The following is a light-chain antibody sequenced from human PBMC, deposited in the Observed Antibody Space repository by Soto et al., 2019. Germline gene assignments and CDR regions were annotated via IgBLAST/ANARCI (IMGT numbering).Light chain of an antibody. Sequence: EIVMTQSPATLSVSPGERATLSCRASQSVSSNLAWYQQNPGQAPRLLIYATSTRATGVPARFTGSGSGTEFTLTISSLQSEDFAVYYCHQYYDWPPWTFGQGTKVDIK. CDR3: HQYYDWPPWT. CDR2: ATS. V-gene: IGKV3-15*01. J-gene: IGKJ1*01. CDR1: QSVSSN.